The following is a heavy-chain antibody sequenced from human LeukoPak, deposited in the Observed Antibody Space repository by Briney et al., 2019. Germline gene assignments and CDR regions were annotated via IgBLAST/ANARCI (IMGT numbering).Heavy chain of an antibody. Sequence: SETLSLTCAVYGGSFSGYYWSWIRQPPGKGLEWIGEINHSGSTNYNPSLKSRVTISVDTSKNQFSLKLSSVTAADTAVYYCARSTAVVPAAMEYNWFDPWGQGTLVTVSS. CDR1: GGSFSGYY. D-gene: IGHD2-2*01. CDR3: ARSTAVVPAAMEYNWFDP. CDR2: INHSGST. J-gene: IGHJ5*02. V-gene: IGHV4-34*01.